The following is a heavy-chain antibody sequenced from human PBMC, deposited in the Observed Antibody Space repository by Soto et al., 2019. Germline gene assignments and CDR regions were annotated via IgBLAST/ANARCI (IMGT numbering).Heavy chain of an antibody. CDR3: ARDRNFVFDY. D-gene: IGHD1-7*01. CDR2: VSHDGTFK. Sequence: QVHLVESGGGVVQPGRSLRLSCVVSGFTFSNYGMHWVRQAPGKGLEWVAVVSHDGTFKDSADSVKGRFTSSRDSSRNTLYLQMSSLRPEDTAIYYCARDRNFVFDYWGQGTPVTVSS. V-gene: IGHV3-30*03. J-gene: IGHJ4*02. CDR1: GFTFSNYG.